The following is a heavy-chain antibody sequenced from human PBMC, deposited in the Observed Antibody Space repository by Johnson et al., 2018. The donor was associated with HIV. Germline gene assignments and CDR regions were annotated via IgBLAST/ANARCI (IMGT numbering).Heavy chain of an antibody. V-gene: IGHV3-30*03. CDR2: ISFDGNLK. CDR1: GFTLSSYG. Sequence: VQLVESGGVVVQPGRSLRLSCAASGFTLSSYGMHWVRQAPGTGPEWVAVISFDGNLKKSADAVKGRFTISRDNSKNTVYLQMGSWRSGDMAVYYCARDRAILAARPAGAFDVWGPGTMVTVSS. CDR3: ARDRAILAARPAGAFDV. D-gene: IGHD6-6*01. J-gene: IGHJ3*01.